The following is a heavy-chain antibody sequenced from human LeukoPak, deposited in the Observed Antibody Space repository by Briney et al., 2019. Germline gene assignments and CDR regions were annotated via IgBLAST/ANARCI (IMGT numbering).Heavy chain of an antibody. CDR3: ARAQPSLWYYDSSAWPYYFDY. CDR1: GGSFSGYY. D-gene: IGHD3-22*01. Sequence: SETLSLTCAVYGGSFSGYYWSWIRQPPGKGLEWIGEINHSGSTNYNPSLKSRVTISVETSKNQFSLRLSSVTAADTAVYYCARAQPSLWYYDSSAWPYYFDYWGQGTLVTVSS. V-gene: IGHV4-34*01. J-gene: IGHJ4*02. CDR2: INHSGST.